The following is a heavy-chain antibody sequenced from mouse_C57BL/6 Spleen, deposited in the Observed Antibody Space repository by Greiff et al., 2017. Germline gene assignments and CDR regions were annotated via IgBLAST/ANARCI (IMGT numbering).Heavy chain of an antibody. D-gene: IGHD1-1*01. V-gene: IGHV1-64*01. CDR1: GYTFTSYW. CDR3: ARITTVEEGYFDV. CDR2: IHPNSGST. J-gene: IGHJ1*03. Sequence: QVQLQQPGAELVKPGASVKLSCKASGYTFTSYWMHWVKQRPGQGLEWIGMIHPNSGSTNYNEKFKSKATLTVDKSSSTAYLQLSSLTSEDSAVYYCARITTVEEGYFDVWGTGTTVTVSS.